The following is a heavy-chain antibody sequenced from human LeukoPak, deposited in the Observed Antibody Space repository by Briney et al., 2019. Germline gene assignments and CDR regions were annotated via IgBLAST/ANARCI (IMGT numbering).Heavy chain of an antibody. CDR1: GGSISSSSYY. V-gene: IGHV4-39*01. CDR3: ASYLSYYYYCMDV. CDR2: IYYSGST. J-gene: IGHJ6*03. Sequence: SETLSLTCTVSGGSISSSSYYWGWIRQPPGKGLEWIGSIYYSGSTYYNPSLKSRVTISVDTSKNQFSLKLSSVTAADTAVYYCASYLSYYYYCMDVWGKGTTVTISS.